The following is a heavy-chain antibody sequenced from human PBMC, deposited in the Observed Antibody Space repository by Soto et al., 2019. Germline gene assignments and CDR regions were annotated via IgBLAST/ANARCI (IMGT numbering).Heavy chain of an antibody. CDR2: IKQDGSEK. J-gene: IGHJ4*02. CDR1: GFTFSSYW. D-gene: IGHD2-8*01. Sequence: EVQLVESGGGLVQPGGSLRLSCEASGFTFSSYWMTWVRQAPGKGLEWVANIKQDGSEKYYVDSVKGRFTISRDNAKNLLFLPMNSMRDQDTAVSYCARLSNELMEYLRRYDYWGQGTLVTVST. CDR3: ARLSNELMEYLRRYDY. V-gene: IGHV3-7*01.